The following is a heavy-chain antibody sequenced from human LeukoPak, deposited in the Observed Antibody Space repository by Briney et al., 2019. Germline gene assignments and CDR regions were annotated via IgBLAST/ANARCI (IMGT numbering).Heavy chain of an antibody. D-gene: IGHD1-26*01. CDR3: ARGQYTGSYSSGHYFDY. CDR1: GGSISSGGYS. Sequence: SQTLSLTCAVSGGSISSGGYSWSWIRQPPGKGLEWIGYIYHSGSTYYNPSLKSRVTISVDRSKNQFSLKLSSVTAADTAMYYCARGQYTGSYSSGHYFDYWGQGTLVTVSS. V-gene: IGHV4-30-2*01. CDR2: IYHSGST. J-gene: IGHJ4*02.